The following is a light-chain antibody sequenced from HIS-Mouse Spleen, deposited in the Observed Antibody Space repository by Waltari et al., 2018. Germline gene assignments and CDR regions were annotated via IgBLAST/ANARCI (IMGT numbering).Light chain of an antibody. J-gene: IGLJ2*01. CDR2: DVS. CDR3: CSYAGSYTFEVV. V-gene: IGLV2-11*01. CDR1: SSDVGGYNY. Sequence: QSALTQPRSVSGSPGQSVTISCTGTSSDVGGYNYVSWYQQHPGKAPKPMIYDVSKRPSGVPDRFSGSQSGNTASLTISGLQAEDEADYYCCSYAGSYTFEVVFGGGTKLTVL.